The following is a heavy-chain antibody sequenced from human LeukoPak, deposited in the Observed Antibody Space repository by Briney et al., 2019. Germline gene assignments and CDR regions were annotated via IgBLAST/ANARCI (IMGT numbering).Heavy chain of an antibody. CDR3: ARAHEFGY. V-gene: IGHV1-2*02. CDR1: GYTFSGYY. CDR2: INPNIGGT. J-gene: IGHJ4*02. Sequence: GASVKFSCKASGYTFSGYYMHCVRQAPGQVLEWRGWINPNIGGTNYAQNFQDRVTITRDTSISTAYMELSRLRSDDTAVYYCARAHEFGYWGQGTLVTVSS.